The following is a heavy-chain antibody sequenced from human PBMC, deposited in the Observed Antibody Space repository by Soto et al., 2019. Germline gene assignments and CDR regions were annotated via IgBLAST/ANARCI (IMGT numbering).Heavy chain of an antibody. Sequence: SETLSLTCTVSGGSISSGDYYWSWIRQPPGKGLEWIGSIYYSGSTYYNPSLKSRVTISVDTSKNQFSLKLSSVTAADTAVYYCAVGTMVRGVIGGMDVWGQGTTVTVSS. CDR2: IYYSGST. D-gene: IGHD3-10*01. CDR3: AVGTMVRGVIGGMDV. V-gene: IGHV4-39*01. CDR1: GGSISSGDYY. J-gene: IGHJ6*02.